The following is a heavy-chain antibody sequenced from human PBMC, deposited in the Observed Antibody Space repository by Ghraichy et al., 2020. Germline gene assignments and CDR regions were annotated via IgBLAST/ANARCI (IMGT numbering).Heavy chain of an antibody. CDR3: ARPRSSRPKYYYYYYYMDV. J-gene: IGHJ6*03. CDR2: IYYSGST. D-gene: IGHD6-13*01. CDR1: GGSISSSSYY. V-gene: IGHV4-39*01. Sequence: SQTLSLTCTVSGGSISSSSYYWGWIRQPPGKGLEWIGSIYYSGSTYYNPSLKSRVTISVDTSKNQFSLKLSSVTAADTAVYYCARPRSSRPKYYYYYYYMDVWGKGTTVTVSS.